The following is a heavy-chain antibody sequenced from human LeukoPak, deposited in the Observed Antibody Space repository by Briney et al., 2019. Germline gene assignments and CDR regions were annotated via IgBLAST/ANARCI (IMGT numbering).Heavy chain of an antibody. Sequence: PGGSLRLSCAASGFTFSTYSMNWVRQAPGKGLEWVSSISSSSYYIYHADSVKGRFTISRDNAKNSLYLQMNSLRAEDTAVYYCASSPQDCYGSGEGAFDFWGQGTMVIVSS. D-gene: IGHD3-10*01. CDR3: ASSPQDCYGSGEGAFDF. CDR1: GFTFSTYS. CDR2: ISSSSYYI. V-gene: IGHV3-21*01. J-gene: IGHJ3*01.